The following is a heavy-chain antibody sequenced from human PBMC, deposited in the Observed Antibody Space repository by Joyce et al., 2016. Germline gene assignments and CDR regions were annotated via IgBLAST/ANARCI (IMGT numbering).Heavy chain of an antibody. J-gene: IGHJ6*02. V-gene: IGHV1-69*12. CDR2: IIPFFGAS. CDR1: GGDFSNYT. CDR3: ARGGTSSDHYFFYTLDV. Sequence: QVLLVQSGAAVKRPGSSLRVSCKSSGGDFSNYTVNWVRQAPGQRLDWMGGIIPFFGASKDAEDFQGRVTLTADQATRTAYLELSSLTSADTAVYYCARGGTSSDHYFFYTLDVWGPGTTVIVSS. D-gene: IGHD1-14*01.